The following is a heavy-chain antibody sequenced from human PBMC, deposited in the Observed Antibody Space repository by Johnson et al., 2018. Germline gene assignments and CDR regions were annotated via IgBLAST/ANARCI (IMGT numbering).Heavy chain of an antibody. CDR1: GFTFDDYA. J-gene: IGHJ6*02. V-gene: IGHV3-9*01. CDR2: ISWNSGSI. Sequence: VQLVESGGGLVQPGRSLRLSCAASGFTFDDYAMHWVRQAPGKGLEWVSGISWNSGSIGYADSVKGRFTISRDNAKNSLYLQMNSLGAEDTAVYYCARDRGYYYGMDVWGQGTTVTVSS. CDR3: ARDRGYYYGMDV.